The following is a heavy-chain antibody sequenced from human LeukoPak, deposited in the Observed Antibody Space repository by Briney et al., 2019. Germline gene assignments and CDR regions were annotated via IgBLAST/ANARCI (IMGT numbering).Heavy chain of an antibody. CDR2: ISSSSSTI. J-gene: IGHJ4*02. CDR3: ARELPTSGIVVVIRPFDY. CDR1: GFTFSSYS. Sequence: GGSLRLSCAASGFTFSSYSVNWVRQAPGKGLEWVSYISSSSSTIYYADSVKGRFTISRDNAKNSLYLQMNSLRAEDTAVYYCARELPTSGIVVVIRPFDYWGQGTLVTVSS. V-gene: IGHV3-48*04. D-gene: IGHD3-22*01.